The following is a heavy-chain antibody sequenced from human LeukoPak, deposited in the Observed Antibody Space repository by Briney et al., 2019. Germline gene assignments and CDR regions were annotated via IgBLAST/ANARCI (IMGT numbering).Heavy chain of an antibody. CDR2: INPNSGST. V-gene: IGHV1-2*02. J-gene: IGHJ5*02. CDR3: ARDIAAAGTGWFDP. Sequence: ASVKVSCKASGYTFTGYYMHWVRQAPGQGLEWMGWINPNSGSTNYAQYVKGRFTMTRDKSNSTAYLELSRLRSDDTAVYYCARDIAAAGTGWFDPCGQGNLVTVSS. CDR1: GYTFTGYY. D-gene: IGHD6-13*01.